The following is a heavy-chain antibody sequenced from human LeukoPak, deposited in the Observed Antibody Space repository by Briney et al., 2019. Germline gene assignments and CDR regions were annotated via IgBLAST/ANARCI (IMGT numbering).Heavy chain of an antibody. CDR3: AKTIPYWYFDL. CDR1: GFTFSSSE. D-gene: IGHD5-24*01. J-gene: IGHJ2*01. V-gene: IGHV3-23*01. CDR2: TAVGGGTT. Sequence: GGSLRLSCAASGFTFSSSELSWVRQAPGKGLEWVSATAVGGGTTYADSVVGRFIISRDNSKNTLYLQMSSLRAEDTAIYYCAKTIPYWYFDLWGRGTLVTVSS.